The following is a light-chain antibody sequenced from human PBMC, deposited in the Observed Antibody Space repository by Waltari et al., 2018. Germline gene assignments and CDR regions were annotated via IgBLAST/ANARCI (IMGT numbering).Light chain of an antibody. CDR1: NIAIGSSNL. J-gene: IGLJ2*01. Sequence: QSALTQPASVSGSPGQSITISCTGTNIAIGSSNLVSWYQQFPGKAPKLIIYEVSKRPSGVSNRFSGSRSANTASLTISGLQPEDEADFYCCSYVGGGSFLAFGGGTKLTVL. CDR3: CSYVGGGSFLA. CDR2: EVS. V-gene: IGLV2-23*02.